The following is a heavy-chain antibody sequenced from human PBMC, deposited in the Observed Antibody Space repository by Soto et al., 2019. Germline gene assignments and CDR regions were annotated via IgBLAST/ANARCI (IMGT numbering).Heavy chain of an antibody. J-gene: IGHJ5*02. Sequence: GGSLRLSCAASGFTFSSYGMHWARQAPGKGLEWVAVISYDGSNKYYADSVKGRFTISRDNSKNTLYLQMNSLRAEDTAVYYCAKGRNWFDPWGQGTLVTVSS. CDR3: AKGRNWFDP. V-gene: IGHV3-30*18. CDR2: ISYDGSNK. CDR1: GFTFSSYG.